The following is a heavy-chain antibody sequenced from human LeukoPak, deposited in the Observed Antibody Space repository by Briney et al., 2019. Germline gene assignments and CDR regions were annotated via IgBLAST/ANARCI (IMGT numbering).Heavy chain of an antibody. CDR2: IYYSGST. Sequence: PSETLSLTCTVSGGSISSGDYYWSWIRQPPGKGLEWIGYIYYSGSTYYNPSLKSRVTISVDTSKNQFSLKLSSVTAADTAVYYCARGKRGYSYGYLLWGQGTLVTVSS. V-gene: IGHV4-30-4*01. J-gene: IGHJ4*02. D-gene: IGHD5-18*01. CDR1: GGSISSGDYY. CDR3: ARGKRGYSYGYLL.